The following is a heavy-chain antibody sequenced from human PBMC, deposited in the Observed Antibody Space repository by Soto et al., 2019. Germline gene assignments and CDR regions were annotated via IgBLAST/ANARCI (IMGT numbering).Heavy chain of an antibody. CDR1: GYTFTSYA. CDR2: INAGNGNT. Sequence: ASVKVSCKASGYTFTSYAMHWVRQAPGQRLEWMGWINAGNGNTKYSQKFQGRVTITRDTSASTAYMELSSLRSEDTAVYYCARVSGYSYGLDYWGQGTLVTVSS. D-gene: IGHD5-18*01. CDR3: ARVSGYSYGLDY. J-gene: IGHJ4*02. V-gene: IGHV1-3*01.